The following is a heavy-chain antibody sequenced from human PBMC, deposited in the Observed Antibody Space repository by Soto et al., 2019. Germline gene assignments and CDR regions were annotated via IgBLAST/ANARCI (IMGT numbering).Heavy chain of an antibody. CDR3: AHPRGYGVFDAYDI. CDR2: LNAGGDNT. V-gene: IGHV3-23*01. J-gene: IGHJ3*02. D-gene: IGHD4-17*01. Sequence: QPGGSLRLSCVAFGFTFSIYAMSWVRQAPGKGLEWVSALNAGGDNTYYADSVKGRFTISRDNSMNALYLQMNSLRIEDTAVYFCAHPRGYGVFDAYDIWGQGTMVTVSS. CDR1: GFTFSIYA.